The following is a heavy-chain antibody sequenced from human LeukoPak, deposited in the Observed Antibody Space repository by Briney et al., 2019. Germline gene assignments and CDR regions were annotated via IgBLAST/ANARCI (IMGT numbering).Heavy chain of an antibody. CDR1: GGSFSGYY. J-gene: IGHJ4*02. Sequence: SETLSLTCAVYGGSFSGYYWSWIRQPPGKGLEWIGEINHSGSTNYNPSLKSRVTISVDTSKNQLSLKLSSVTAADTAVYYCARASYGRQAGRLRFSFDYWGQGTLVTVSS. CDR2: INHSGST. CDR3: ARASYGRQAGRLRFSFDY. V-gene: IGHV4-34*01. D-gene: IGHD5-12*01.